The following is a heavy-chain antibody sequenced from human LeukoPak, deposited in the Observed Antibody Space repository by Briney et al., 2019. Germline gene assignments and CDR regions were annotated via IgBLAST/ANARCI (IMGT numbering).Heavy chain of an antibody. J-gene: IGHJ6*03. Sequence: ETSETLSLTCAVYGGSFSGYYWSWIRQPPGKGLEWIGEINHSGSTNYNPSLKSRVTISVDTSKNQFSLKLSSVTAADTAVYYCARSSEGRYYYDSSGYSYYYYYMDVWGKGTTVTISS. CDR1: GGSFSGYY. D-gene: IGHD3-22*01. CDR2: INHSGST. CDR3: ARSSEGRYYYDSSGYSYYYYYMDV. V-gene: IGHV4-34*01.